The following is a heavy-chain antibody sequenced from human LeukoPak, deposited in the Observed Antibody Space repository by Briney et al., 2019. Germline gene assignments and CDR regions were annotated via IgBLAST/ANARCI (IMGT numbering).Heavy chain of an antibody. CDR2: ISSSGSTI. V-gene: IGHV3-48*03. D-gene: IGHD6-19*01. CDR3: ARGIRQWLLTYYFDY. J-gene: IGHJ4*02. Sequence: GGSLRLSCAASGSTFSSYEMNWVRQAPGKGLEWVSYISSSGSTIYYADSVKGRFTISRDNAKNSLYLQMNSLRAEDTAVYYCARGIRQWLLTYYFDYWGQGTLVTVSS. CDR1: GSTFSSYE.